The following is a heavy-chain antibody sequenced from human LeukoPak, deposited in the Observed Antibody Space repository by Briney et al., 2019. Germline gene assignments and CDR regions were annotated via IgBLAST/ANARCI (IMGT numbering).Heavy chain of an antibody. V-gene: IGHV3-23*01. CDR3: AREGGSGSYSGSFDI. J-gene: IGHJ3*02. Sequence: GGSLRLSCAASGLIFSSYVMSWVRQAPGKGLEWVSTISGTGGDTYYTDSAKGRFTISRDNSKNTLYLQMNSLRAEDTAVYYCAREGGSGSYSGSFDIWGQGTMVTVSS. CDR2: ISGTGGDT. D-gene: IGHD3-10*01. CDR1: GLIFSSYV.